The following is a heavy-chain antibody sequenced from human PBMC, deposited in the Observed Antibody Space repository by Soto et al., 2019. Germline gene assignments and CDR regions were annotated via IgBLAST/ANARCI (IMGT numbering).Heavy chain of an antibody. CDR2: IYYSGST. Sequence: SETLSLTCTVSGGSISSYYWSWIRQPPGKGLEWIGYIYYSGSTNYNPSLKSRVTISVDTSKNQFSLKLSSVTAADTAVYYCARVRDKVGQYYYYGMDVWGQGTTVTVSS. CDR1: GGSISSYY. CDR3: ARVRDKVGQYYYYGMDV. V-gene: IGHV4-59*01. D-gene: IGHD1-26*01. J-gene: IGHJ6*02.